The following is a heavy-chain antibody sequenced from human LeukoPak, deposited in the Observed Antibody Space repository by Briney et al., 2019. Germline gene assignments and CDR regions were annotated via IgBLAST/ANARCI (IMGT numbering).Heavy chain of an antibody. D-gene: IGHD3-16*01. CDR1: GFSFSDFH. J-gene: IGHJ3*02. Sequence: GGSLRLSCVASGFSFSDFHMSWIRQAPGKGLEWVSYISSSSDYINYADSVKGRFTISRDNAKNSLYLQMNSLRAGDTAVYYCARTLWPYDAFDIWGQGTMVTVSS. CDR2: ISSSSDYI. CDR3: ARTLWPYDAFDI. V-gene: IGHV3-11*06.